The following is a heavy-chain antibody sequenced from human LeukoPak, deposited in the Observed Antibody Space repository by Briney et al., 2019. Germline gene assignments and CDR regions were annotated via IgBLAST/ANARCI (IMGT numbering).Heavy chain of an antibody. CDR3: AKVRGP. V-gene: IGHV3-7*03. J-gene: IGHJ5*02. CDR1: GFSMSVYW. Sequence: GGSLRLSCEASGFSMSVYWMSWVRQAPGKGLEWVGNIKQDGSERNYVDSVKGRFTISRDNAKKSLYLQMNSLRAEDTAVYYCAKVRGPWGQGTLVTVSS. D-gene: IGHD3-10*01. CDR2: IKQDGSER.